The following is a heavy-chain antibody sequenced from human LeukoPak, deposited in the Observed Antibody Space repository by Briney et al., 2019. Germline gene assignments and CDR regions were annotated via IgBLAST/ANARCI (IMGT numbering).Heavy chain of an antibody. Sequence: TETLSLTCAVYGGSFSGYYWSWIRQPPGKGLEWIGEINHSGGTNYNPSLKSRVTISVDTSKNQFSLKLSSVTAADTAVYYCARVRGDHPGHYYGMDVWGQGTTVTVSS. CDR3: ARVRGDHPGHYYGMDV. J-gene: IGHJ6*02. CDR1: GGSFSGYY. D-gene: IGHD1-14*01. CDR2: INHSGGT. V-gene: IGHV4-34*01.